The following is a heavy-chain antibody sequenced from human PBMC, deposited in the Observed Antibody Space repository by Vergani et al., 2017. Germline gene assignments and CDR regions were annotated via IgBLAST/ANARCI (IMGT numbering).Heavy chain of an antibody. D-gene: IGHD3-16*01. CDR1: GFPFSSYA. CDR3: AKGRGVMVDY. V-gene: IGHV3-23*01. Sequence: EVQLLESGGGLVQPGGSLRLSCAASGFPFSSYAMGWFRQAPGKGREWVSAVSGSVGSTYYADSVKGRFTISRDNSKNTLYLQMNSLRAEDTAVYYCAKGRGVMVDYWGQGTLVTVSS. CDR2: VSGSVGST. J-gene: IGHJ4*02.